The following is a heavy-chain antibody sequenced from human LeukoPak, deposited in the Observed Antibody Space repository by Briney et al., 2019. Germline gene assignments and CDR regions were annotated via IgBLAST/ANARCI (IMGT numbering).Heavy chain of an antibody. CDR3: ARVRGLEWLLKHLDS. CDR2: ISGSGYPI. D-gene: IGHD3-3*01. CDR1: GFTFNTYE. Sequence: GGSLRLSCTASGFTFNTYEMNWVRQAPGKGLEWVSYISGSGYPIYYADSVKGRFTISRDNAKNSLYLQMNSLGAEDTAIYYCARVRGLEWLLKHLDSWGQGTLVTVSS. J-gene: IGHJ4*02. V-gene: IGHV3-48*03.